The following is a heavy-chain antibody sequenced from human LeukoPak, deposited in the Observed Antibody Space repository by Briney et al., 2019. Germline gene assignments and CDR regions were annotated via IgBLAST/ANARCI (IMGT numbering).Heavy chain of an antibody. V-gene: IGHV3-7*04. CDR1: GFTFSSYW. D-gene: IGHD3-10*01. J-gene: IGHJ6*02. CDR3: ARSVILWFGEQPAYYYYGMDV. CDR2: IKQDGSEK. Sequence: QPGGSLRLSCAASGFTFSSYWMSWVRQAPGKGLEWVANIKQDGSEKYYVDSVKGRFTISRDNAKNSLYLQMNSLRAEDTAVYYCARSVILWFGEQPAYYYYGMDVWGRGTTVTVSS.